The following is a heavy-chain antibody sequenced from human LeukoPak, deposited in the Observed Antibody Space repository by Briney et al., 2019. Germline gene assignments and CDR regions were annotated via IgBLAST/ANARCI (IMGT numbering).Heavy chain of an antibody. Sequence: PSETLSLTCTVSGGSISSSSYYWGWIRQPPGTGLEWIGSIYYSGSTYYNPSLKSRVTISADTSKNQFSLKLSSVTAADTAVYYCATDDGTAMGNHFDYWGQGTLVTVSS. J-gene: IGHJ4*02. D-gene: IGHD5-18*01. CDR3: ATDDGTAMGNHFDY. V-gene: IGHV4-39*02. CDR2: IYYSGST. CDR1: GGSISSSSYY.